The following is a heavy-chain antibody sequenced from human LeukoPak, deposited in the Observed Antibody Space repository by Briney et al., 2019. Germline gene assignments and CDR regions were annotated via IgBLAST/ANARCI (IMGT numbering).Heavy chain of an antibody. J-gene: IGHJ4*02. CDR2: ISGSGGST. D-gene: IGHD3-16*01. V-gene: IGHV3-23*01. CDR3: AIQPLDYDYVWGSVTE. CDR1: GFTFSSYA. Sequence: GGSLRLSCAASGFTFSSYAMSWVRQAPGKGLEWVSAISGSGGSTYYADSVKGRFTISRDNSKNTLYLQMNSLRAEDTAVYYCAIQPLDYDYVWGSVTEWGQGTLVTVSS.